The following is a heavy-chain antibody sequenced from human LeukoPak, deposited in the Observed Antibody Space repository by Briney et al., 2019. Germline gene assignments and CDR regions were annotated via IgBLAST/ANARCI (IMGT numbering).Heavy chain of an antibody. J-gene: IGHJ4*02. Sequence: GGSLRLSCAASGFSFSGYSMNWVRQAPGEGLEWVSSVSRSSSYTYYADSVKGRFTISRDNGKNALYLQMNSLRAEDTAVYYCAKGRTFLIAAEDYWGQGTLVTVSS. CDR2: VSRSSSYT. V-gene: IGHV3-21*04. CDR1: GFSFSGYS. CDR3: AKGRTFLIAAEDY. D-gene: IGHD3-22*01.